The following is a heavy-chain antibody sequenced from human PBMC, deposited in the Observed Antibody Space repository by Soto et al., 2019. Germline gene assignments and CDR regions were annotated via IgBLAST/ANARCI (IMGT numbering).Heavy chain of an antibody. Sequence: GGSLRLSCAASGFTFSSYSMNWVRQAPGKGLEWVSYISSSSSTIYYADPVKGRFTISRDNAKNPLYLQMNSLRAEDTAVYYCARESDSPQLRFLEWQNAFDIWGQGTMVTVSS. CDR2: ISSSSSTI. CDR1: GFTFSSYS. CDR3: ARESDSPQLRFLEWQNAFDI. V-gene: IGHV3-48*01. J-gene: IGHJ3*02. D-gene: IGHD3-3*01.